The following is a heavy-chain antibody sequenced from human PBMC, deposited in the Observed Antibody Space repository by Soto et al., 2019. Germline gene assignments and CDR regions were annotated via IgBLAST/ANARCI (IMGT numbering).Heavy chain of an antibody. CDR1: VFTFSSYA. CDR3: ARDRGRYNRNYGTYYYGMDV. J-gene: IGHJ6*02. CDR2: ISYDGSNK. V-gene: IGHV3-30-3*01. Sequence: GGPLRLSCAASVFTFSSYAMHWVRQAPGKGLEWVAVISYDGSNKYYADSVKGRFTISRDNSKNTLYLQMNSLRAEDTAVYYCARDRGRYNRNYGTYYYGMDVWGQGTTVTVSS. D-gene: IGHD1-7*01.